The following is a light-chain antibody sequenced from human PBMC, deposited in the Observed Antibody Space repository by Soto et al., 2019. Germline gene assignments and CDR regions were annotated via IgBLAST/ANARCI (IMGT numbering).Light chain of an antibody. Sequence: EIVLTQSPGTLSLSPGEIATLSCRASQSVSSSYLAWYQQKPGQSPRLLIYGASSRASGIPDRFSGSGSGTDFTLTISRVEPEDFAVYCCQQYGRSPWPFVHGTKVEIK. CDR2: GAS. J-gene: IGKJ1*01. CDR3: QQYGRSPWP. CDR1: QSVSSSY. V-gene: IGKV3-20*01.